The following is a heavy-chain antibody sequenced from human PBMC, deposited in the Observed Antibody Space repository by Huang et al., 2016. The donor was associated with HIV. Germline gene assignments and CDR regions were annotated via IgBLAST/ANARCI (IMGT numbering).Heavy chain of an antibody. D-gene: IGHD4-4*01. CDR3: TREFTTSVQFFDL. V-gene: IGHV3-30*04. Sequence: QVKLVESGGGVVQPGISLRLSCAASGFTFRTFTFHWVRQGPGKGREWVAGISYNGGKKFYADSVKGRFTISRDNSKNTVYLEVSSPRPEDSAVYYCTREFTTSVQFFDLWGQGTLVTVSS. J-gene: IGHJ4*02. CDR2: ISYNGGKK. CDR1: GFTFRTFT.